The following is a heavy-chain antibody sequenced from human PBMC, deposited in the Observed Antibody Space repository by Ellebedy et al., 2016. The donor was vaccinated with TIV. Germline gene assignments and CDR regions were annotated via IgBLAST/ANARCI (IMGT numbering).Heavy chain of an antibody. CDR1: GFTFSRTA. CDR3: ARQREGYNFHYFDS. D-gene: IGHD5-24*01. V-gene: IGHV3-23*01. J-gene: IGHJ4*02. CDR2: IRGSGVTT. Sequence: GGSLRLXXAASGFTFSRTAMSWVRQAPGKGLERVSVIRGSGVTTDYADSVKGRFTISRDNSKNTLILQMNSLRAEDTAEYYCARQREGYNFHYFDSWGQGTLVTVSS.